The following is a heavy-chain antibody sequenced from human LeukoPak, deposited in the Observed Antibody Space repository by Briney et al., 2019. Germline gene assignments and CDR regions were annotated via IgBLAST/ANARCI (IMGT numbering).Heavy chain of an antibody. V-gene: IGHV3-23*01. Sequence: GGSLRLSCAASGFTFSRSAMTWVRRTPGKGLDWVSSISSSGNTYYADSVKGRFTISRDNSKNMLYLQMNSLRAEDTAVYYCVKGRISEDGLDFWGQGTLVTVSS. D-gene: IGHD6-13*01. CDR3: VKGRISEDGLDF. J-gene: IGHJ4*02. CDR1: GFTFSRSA. CDR2: ISSSGNT.